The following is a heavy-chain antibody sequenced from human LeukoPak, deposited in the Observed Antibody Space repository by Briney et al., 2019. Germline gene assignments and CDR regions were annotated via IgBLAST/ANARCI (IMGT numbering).Heavy chain of an antibody. V-gene: IGHV3-23*01. CDR3: AKIGVIGRWYFDY. CDR1: GFTFSSHG. CDR2: ISRTGGDT. J-gene: IGHJ4*02. Sequence: PGGSLRLSCAASGFTFSSHGMSWVRQAPGRGPEWVSSISRTGGDTYYTDSVKGRYSVSRDNSKTALYLQMNSLRVEDSAVYYCAKIGVIGRWYFDYWGQGTLVTVSS. D-gene: IGHD2-21*01.